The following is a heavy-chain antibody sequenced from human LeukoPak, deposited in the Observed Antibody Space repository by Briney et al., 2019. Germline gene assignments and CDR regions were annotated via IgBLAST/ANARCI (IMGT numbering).Heavy chain of an antibody. Sequence: PSETLSLTCAVYALNMMHYYWSWIRQPPGKGLESIGEIDHSGSTTYNPSLSGRVSISIDTSRNQFSLKVNSMTAADTGIYYCALVLYHSGRPGPWGQGTLVTVSS. CDR2: IDHSGST. D-gene: IGHD2-8*02. V-gene: IGHV4-34*08. CDR3: ALVLYHSGRPGP. CDR1: ALNMMHYY. J-gene: IGHJ5*02.